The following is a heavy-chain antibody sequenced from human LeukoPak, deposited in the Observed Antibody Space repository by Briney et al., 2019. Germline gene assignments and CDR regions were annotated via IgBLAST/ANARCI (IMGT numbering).Heavy chain of an antibody. Sequence: SETLSLTCAVYGGSFSGYYWSWIRQPPGKGLEWIGEINHSGSTNYNPSLKSRVTISVDTSKNQFSLKLSSVTAADTAVYYCARSPTYYGSGSQPKPSDYWGQGTLVTVSS. J-gene: IGHJ4*02. CDR1: GGSFSGYY. D-gene: IGHD3-10*01. V-gene: IGHV4-34*01. CDR2: INHSGST. CDR3: ARSPTYYGSGSQPKPSDY.